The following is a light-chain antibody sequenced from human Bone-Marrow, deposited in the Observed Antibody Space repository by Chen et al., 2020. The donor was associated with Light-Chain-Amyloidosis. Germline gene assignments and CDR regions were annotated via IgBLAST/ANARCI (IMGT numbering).Light chain of an antibody. V-gene: IGLV2-14*01. Sequence: QSALTQPASVSGSPGQSITISCTGTSSDVGGDNHVSWYQQHPDKAPKLMIYEVTNRPSWVPDRFSGSNADNTATLTVSGPQTEDDADYVSSSYTITNTLVFGSGTRVTVL. CDR3: SSYTITNTLV. CDR2: EVT. J-gene: IGLJ1*01. CDR1: SSDVGGDNH.